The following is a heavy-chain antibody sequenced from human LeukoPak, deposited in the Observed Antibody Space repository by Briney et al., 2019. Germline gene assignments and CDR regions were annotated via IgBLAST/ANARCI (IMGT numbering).Heavy chain of an antibody. Sequence: GGSLKLSCAASGFTFRSSWMSWVRLAPGKGLEWVAKIKQDGSETYYVDSVKGRFTISRDNAKNSLSLQMKSLRAEDTAVYYCVSRTDLGVDYWGQGTLVTVSS. V-gene: IGHV3-7*01. CDR1: GFTFRSSW. CDR3: VSRTDLGVDY. J-gene: IGHJ4*02. CDR2: IKQDGSET. D-gene: IGHD3-16*01.